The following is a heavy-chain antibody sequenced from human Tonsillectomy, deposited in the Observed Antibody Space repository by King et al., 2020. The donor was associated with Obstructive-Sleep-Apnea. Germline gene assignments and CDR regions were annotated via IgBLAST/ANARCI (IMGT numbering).Heavy chain of an antibody. Sequence: VQLVESGGGLVKPGGSLRLSCAASGFTFSSYWMNWVLHAPGKWLEWFLPINSSRSFTNYADSVKGRFTISSDNAKNSLYLQMNSLRAEDTAVYYCARDGGRIVGATGSYWGQGTLVTVSS. CDR2: INSSRSFT. V-gene: IGHV3-21*01. J-gene: IGHJ4*02. D-gene: IGHD1-26*01. CDR1: GFTFSSYW. CDR3: ARDGGRIVGATGSY.